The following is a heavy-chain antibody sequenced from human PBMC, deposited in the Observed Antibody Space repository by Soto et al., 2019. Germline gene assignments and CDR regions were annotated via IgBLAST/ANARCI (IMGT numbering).Heavy chain of an antibody. D-gene: IGHD6-6*01. J-gene: IGHJ5*02. CDR2: IKQDGSQK. CDR3: ARGYSSSPNWFDP. Sequence: PGGSLRLSCGASGFTFSSCWMSWVRQAPGKGLEWVANIKQDGSQKYYVDSVKGRFTISRDNAMNSLYLQMNSLRAEDTAMYYCARGYSSSPNWFDPWGQGTLVTVSS. CDR1: GFTFSSCW. V-gene: IGHV3-7*03.